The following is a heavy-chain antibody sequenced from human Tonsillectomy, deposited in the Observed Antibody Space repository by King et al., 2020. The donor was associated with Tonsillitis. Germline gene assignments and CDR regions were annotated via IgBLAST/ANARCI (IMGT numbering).Heavy chain of an antibody. V-gene: IGHV3-21*01. CDR1: GFTFSSYS. Sequence: VRLVESGGGLVKPGGSLRLSCAASGFTFSSYSMNWVRQAPGKGLEWVSSIVSSSTSTSYADSVKGRFTISRDNAKNSVYLQMNSLRAEDTAVYYCARDRRGYSYGYVPDFWGQGTLVIVSS. J-gene: IGHJ4*02. CDR3: ARDRRGYSYGYVPDF. CDR2: IVSSSTST. D-gene: IGHD5-18*01.